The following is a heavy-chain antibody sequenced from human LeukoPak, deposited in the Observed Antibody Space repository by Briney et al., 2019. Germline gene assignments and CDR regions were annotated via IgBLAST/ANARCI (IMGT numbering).Heavy chain of an antibody. CDR3: ARDLGVAVAGTWWFDP. CDR2: ISSSSSYI. Sequence: GGSLRLSCVASGFTFSSYSMNWVRQAPGKGLEWVSSISSSSSYIYYADSVKGRFTISRDNAKNSLYLQMNSLRAEDTAVYYCARDLGVAVAGTWWFDPWGQGTLVTVSS. D-gene: IGHD6-19*01. CDR1: GFTFSSYS. J-gene: IGHJ5*02. V-gene: IGHV3-21*01.